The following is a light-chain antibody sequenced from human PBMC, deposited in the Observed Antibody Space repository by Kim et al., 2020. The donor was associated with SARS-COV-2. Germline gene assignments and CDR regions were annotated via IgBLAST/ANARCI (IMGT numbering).Light chain of an antibody. Sequence: EFVLTQSPGTLSLSPGERATLSCRASQTVIRNCLAWYQQKPGRAPRLLIYGASNRPGGIPERFSGSGSGTDFTLTISRLEPEDFAVYYCQQYGSSPYTFGQGTKLEI. CDR1: QTVIRNC. CDR2: GAS. V-gene: IGKV3-20*01. J-gene: IGKJ2*01. CDR3: QQYGSSPYT.